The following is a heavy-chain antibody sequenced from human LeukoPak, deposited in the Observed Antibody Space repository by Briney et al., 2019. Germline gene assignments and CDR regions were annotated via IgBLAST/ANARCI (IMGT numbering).Heavy chain of an antibody. CDR2: IYYSGST. CDR1: GGSVSSGSYY. CDR3: ARDHDTAYGYSGAFDI. Sequence: SETLSLTCTVSGGSVSSGSYYWSWIRQPPGKGLEWIGYIYYSGSTNYNPSLKSRVTISVDTSKNQFSLKLSSVTAADTAVYYCARDHDTAYGYSGAFDIWGQGTMVTVSS. D-gene: IGHD5-18*01. V-gene: IGHV4-61*01. J-gene: IGHJ3*02.